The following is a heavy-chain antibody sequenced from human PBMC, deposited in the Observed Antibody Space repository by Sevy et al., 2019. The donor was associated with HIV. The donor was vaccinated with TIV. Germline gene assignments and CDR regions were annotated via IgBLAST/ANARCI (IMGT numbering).Heavy chain of an antibody. D-gene: IGHD3-10*01. CDR3: ARTPNYGSGSYLRGPFDY. V-gene: IGHV3-11*01. Sequence: GGSLRLSCAASGFTLSDYRMSWIRQAPGKGPEWVSYMSSSGYYADSVKGRFTISRDNAKNSVYLQMNSLRAEDTAVYYCARTPNYGSGSYLRGPFDYWGQGTLVTVSS. CDR2: MSSSG. J-gene: IGHJ4*02. CDR1: GFTLSDYR.